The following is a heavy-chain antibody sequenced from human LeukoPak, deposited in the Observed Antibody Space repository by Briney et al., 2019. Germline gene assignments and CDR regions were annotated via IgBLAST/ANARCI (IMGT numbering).Heavy chain of an antibody. CDR3: AKGIVGATRKINFFDY. CDR1: GFTFSSYA. J-gene: IGHJ4*02. CDR2: ISGSGGST. Sequence: GGSLRLSCAASGFTFSSYAMSWVRQAPGKGLEWVSAISGSGGSTYFADSVKGRFTISRDNSKNTLYLQMNSLRAEDTAVYYCAKGIVGATRKINFFDYWGQGTLVTVSS. D-gene: IGHD1-26*01. V-gene: IGHV3-23*01.